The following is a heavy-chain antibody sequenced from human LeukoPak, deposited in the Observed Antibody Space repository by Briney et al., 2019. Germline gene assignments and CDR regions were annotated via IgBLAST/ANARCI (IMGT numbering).Heavy chain of an antibody. CDR2: INTDGRIT. D-gene: IGHD1-26*01. J-gene: IGHJ4*02. V-gene: IGHV3-64*02. CDR1: GFSFRNCA. Sequence: GGSLRLSCVASGFSFRNCAIHWVRQAPGKGLEYVSVINTDGRITYYADSVKGRFTISRDNSKNTVYLQMGSLRGEDMAVYYCTRDGGSFCDFDYWGQGALVTFSS. CDR3: TRDGGSFCDFDY.